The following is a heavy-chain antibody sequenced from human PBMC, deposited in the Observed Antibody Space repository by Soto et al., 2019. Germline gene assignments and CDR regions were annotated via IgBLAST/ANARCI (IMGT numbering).Heavy chain of an antibody. Sequence: SVKVSCKASGFTFTSSAMQWVRQARGQRLEWIGWIVVGSGNTNYAQKFQERVTITRDMSTSTAYMELSSLRSEDTAVYYCAAGAIRYYYYYMDVWGKGTTVTVSS. J-gene: IGHJ6*03. CDR3: AAGAIRYYYYYMDV. CDR2: IVVGSGNT. D-gene: IGHD3-9*01. V-gene: IGHV1-58*02. CDR1: GFTFTSSA.